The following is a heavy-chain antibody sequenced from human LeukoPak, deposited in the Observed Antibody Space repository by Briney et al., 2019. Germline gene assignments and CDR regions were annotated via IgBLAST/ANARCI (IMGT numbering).Heavy chain of an antibody. J-gene: IGHJ4*02. V-gene: IGHV4-34*01. CDR1: GGSFNGFY. D-gene: IGHD6-19*01. CDR2: INHNGNI. CDR3: ARRFRYTSSQAG. Sequence: SETLSLTCAVYGGSFNGFYWSWIRQSPGKGLEWIGEINHNGNINYKPSLKSRVTISIDTSKNQFSLKMMSVTAADTAVYYCARRFRYTSSQAGWGQGTLVTVSS.